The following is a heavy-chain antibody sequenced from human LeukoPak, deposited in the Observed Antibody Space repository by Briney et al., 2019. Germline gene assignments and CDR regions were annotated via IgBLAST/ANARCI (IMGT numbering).Heavy chain of an antibody. CDR1: GFTFSSYA. J-gene: IGHJ5*02. V-gene: IGHV3-53*01. D-gene: IGHD6-13*01. CDR3: ARSRVYSSSWYGFSGFDP. Sequence: GGSLRLSCAASGFTFSSYAMSWVRQAPGKGLEWVSVIYSGGSTYYADSVKGRFTISRDNSKNTLYLQMNSLRAEDTAVYYCARSRVYSSSWYGFSGFDPWGQGTLVTVSS. CDR2: IYSGGST.